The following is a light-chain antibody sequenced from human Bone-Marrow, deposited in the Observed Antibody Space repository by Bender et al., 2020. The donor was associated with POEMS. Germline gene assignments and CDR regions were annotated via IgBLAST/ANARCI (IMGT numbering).Light chain of an antibody. CDR2: DVR. V-gene: IGLV2-11*01. J-gene: IGLJ3*02. Sequence: QSALTQPRSVSGSPGQSVTISCTGTSSDVGGYSYVSWYQHHPGKAPKLIIYDVRKRPSGVPDRFSGSKSVNPASLTISGLRAEDEAEYYCCSYAGSYTGVFGGGTKLTVL. CDR1: SSDVGGYSY. CDR3: CSYAGSYTGV.